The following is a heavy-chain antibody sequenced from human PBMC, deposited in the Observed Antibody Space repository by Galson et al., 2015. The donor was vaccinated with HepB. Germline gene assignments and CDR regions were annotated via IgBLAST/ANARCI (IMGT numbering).Heavy chain of an antibody. CDR3: AKISGQITTGTTWLDY. V-gene: IGHV3-23*01. D-gene: IGHD1-1*01. Sequence: SLRLSCAASGFTFSSYAMSWVRQAPGKGLEWVSAISGSGGSTYYADSVKGRFTISRDNSKNTLYLQMNSLRAEDTAVYYCAKISGQITTGTTWLDYWGQGTLVTVSS. CDR1: GFTFSSYA. CDR2: ISGSGGST. J-gene: IGHJ4*02.